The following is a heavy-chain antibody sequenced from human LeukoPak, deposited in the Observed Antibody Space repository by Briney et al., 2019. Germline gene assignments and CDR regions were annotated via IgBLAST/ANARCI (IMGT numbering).Heavy chain of an antibody. CDR1: GFTFGTYA. J-gene: IGHJ6*02. Sequence: GGSLRLSCAASGFTFGTYAMHWVRQAPGKGLEWVAMISYHGRKKLYADSVKGRFSISRDNAENTLFLQMNSLRHDDTAVYYCARVASLSVTHYCYYGMDVWGPGTPVSVSS. V-gene: IGHV3-30*04. CDR2: ISYHGRKK. CDR3: ARVASLSVTHYCYYGMDV. D-gene: IGHD4-17*01.